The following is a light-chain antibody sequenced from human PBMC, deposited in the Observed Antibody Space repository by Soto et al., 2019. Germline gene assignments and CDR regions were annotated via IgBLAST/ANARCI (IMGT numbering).Light chain of an antibody. CDR3: QSYDSSLSGYV. CDR1: SYNIGAGHD. Sequence: SVLTQPPSVSGAPGHRVTISCTGSSYNIGAGHDVHCYQQLSGTAPKLLIYGNTNRASGVPDRFSGSKSGTSASLAITGLQAEDEADYYCQSYDSSLSGYVFGTGTKVTVL. V-gene: IGLV1-40*01. J-gene: IGLJ1*01. CDR2: GNT.